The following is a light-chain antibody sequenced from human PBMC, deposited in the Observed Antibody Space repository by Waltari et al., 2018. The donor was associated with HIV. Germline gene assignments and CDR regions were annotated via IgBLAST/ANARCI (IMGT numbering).Light chain of an antibody. Sequence: DIQMTQSPSSLSAYVGDSVTITCRASQSINTNLHRYQQKPGKAPYLVMYHASTLQSGVPSRFSGSGSGTDFTLTISSLRPEDFATYYCQQTNIFPRTFGPGTKVE. CDR1: QSINTN. CDR2: HAS. V-gene: IGKV1-39*01. CDR3: QQTNIFPRT. J-gene: IGKJ1*01.